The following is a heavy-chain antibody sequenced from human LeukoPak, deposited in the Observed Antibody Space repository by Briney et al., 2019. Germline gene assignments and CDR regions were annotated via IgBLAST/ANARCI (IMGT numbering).Heavy chain of an antibody. CDR2: IIPIFGTA. Sequence: SVKVSCKASGGTFSSYAISWVRQAPGQGLEWMGGIIPIFGTANYAQKFQGRVTMTEDTSTDTAYMELSSLRSEDTAVYYCATDQGLDLAVAGAPFDYWGQGTLVTVSS. CDR3: ATDQGLDLAVAGAPFDY. J-gene: IGHJ4*02. CDR1: GGTFSSYA. V-gene: IGHV1-69*06. D-gene: IGHD6-19*01.